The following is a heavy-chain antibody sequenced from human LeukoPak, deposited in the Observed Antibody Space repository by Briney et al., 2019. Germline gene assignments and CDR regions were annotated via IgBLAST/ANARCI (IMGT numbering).Heavy chain of an antibody. D-gene: IGHD4-11*01. V-gene: IGHV3-7*01. Sequence: PAGSLRLSCTASGFTFSRNWMSWVRQVPGKGPEVVAKIKDDGSEKSYVDFVTGRFTISRDNVKNSVSLQMNSLRVCDTAVYYCARDPGYSEFDVWGQGIMVIVSS. J-gene: IGHJ3*01. CDR1: GFTFSRNW. CDR3: ARDPGYSEFDV. CDR2: IKDDGSEK.